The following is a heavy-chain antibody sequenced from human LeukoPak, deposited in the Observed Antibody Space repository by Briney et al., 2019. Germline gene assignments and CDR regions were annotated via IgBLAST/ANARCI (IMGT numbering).Heavy chain of an antibody. CDR3: ARDLHYGSGSNYMN. V-gene: IGHV1-18*01. CDR1: GYTFTNYG. J-gene: IGHJ4*02. Sequence: GASVKVSCKASGYTFTNYGISWVRQAPGQGLEWMGWISAYNGNTNYAQKLQGRVTMTTDTSTSTAYLELRSLRSDDTAVYYCARDLHYGSGSNYMNWGQGTLVSVSS. D-gene: IGHD3-10*01. CDR2: ISAYNGNT.